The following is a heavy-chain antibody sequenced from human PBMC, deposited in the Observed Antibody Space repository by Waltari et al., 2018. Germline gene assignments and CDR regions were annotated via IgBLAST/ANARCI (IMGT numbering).Heavy chain of an antibody. CDR3: TTAGIAAPKPLSYYYYYGMDV. Sequence: EVQLVESGGGLVKPGGSLRLSCAASGFTFSNAWMNWVRQAPGKGLEWVGRIKSKTDGGTTDYAAPVKGRFTISRDDSKNTLYLQMNSLKTEDTAVYYCTTAGIAAPKPLSYYYYYGMDVWGQGTTVTVSS. CDR1: GFTFSNAW. CDR2: IKSKTDGGTT. V-gene: IGHV3-15*07. D-gene: IGHD6-13*01. J-gene: IGHJ6*02.